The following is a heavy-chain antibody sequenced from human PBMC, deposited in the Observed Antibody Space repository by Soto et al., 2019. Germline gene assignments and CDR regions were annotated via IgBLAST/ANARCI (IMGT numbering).Heavy chain of an antibody. CDR1: GDSITSGVHY. CDR3: ARLDYDILTGYYSPFDY. CDR2: IFYSGRT. J-gene: IGHJ4*02. D-gene: IGHD3-9*01. V-gene: IGHV4-39*01. Sequence: PSETLSLTCTVSGDSITSGVHYWSWICQLPGKGLEWIGYIFYSGRTYYNPSLKSRVTISVDTPKNQFSLKLSSVTAADTAVYYCARLDYDILTGYYSPFDYWGQGTLVTVSS.